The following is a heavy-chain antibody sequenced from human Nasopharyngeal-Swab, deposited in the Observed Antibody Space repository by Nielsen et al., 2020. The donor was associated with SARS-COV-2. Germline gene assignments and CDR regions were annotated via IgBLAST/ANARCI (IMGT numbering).Heavy chain of an antibody. CDR3: ARDAPTPYYDNRGDYYGY. CDR2: IYSGGNT. Sequence: LKISCAASGFTFSTYAMYWVRQPPAKGLEWVSVIYSGGNTYYADSVKGRFTISRDHSKNTLYLQMNSLRAEDTAVYYCARDAPTPYYDNRGDYYGYWGQGTLVTVSS. CDR1: GFTFSTYA. D-gene: IGHD3-22*01. V-gene: IGHV3-66*01. J-gene: IGHJ4*02.